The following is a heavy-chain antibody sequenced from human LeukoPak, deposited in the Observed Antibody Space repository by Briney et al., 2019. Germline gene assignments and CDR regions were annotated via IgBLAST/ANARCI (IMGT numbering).Heavy chain of an antibody. CDR2: ISYDGSNK. J-gene: IGHJ4*02. Sequence: GGSLRLTCAASGFTFSSYAMHWVRQAPGKGLEWVAVISYDGSNKYYADSVKGRFTISRDNSKNTLYLQMNSLRAEDTAVYYCASLPTGYWGQGTLVTVSS. CDR3: ASLPTGY. D-gene: IGHD4-17*01. CDR1: GFTFSSYA. V-gene: IGHV3-30-3*01.